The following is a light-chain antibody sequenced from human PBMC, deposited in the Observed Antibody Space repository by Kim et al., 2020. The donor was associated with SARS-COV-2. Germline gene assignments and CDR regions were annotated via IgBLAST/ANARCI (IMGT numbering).Light chain of an antibody. CDR3: QQYNDWPIT. CDR2: GAS. J-gene: IGKJ5*01. Sequence: EIVMTQSPATLSVSPGERATLSCRASQSVSSNLAWYQQKPGQAPRLLIYGASTRATGFPARFSGSGSGTEFTLTISSLQSEDFVVYYCQQYNDWPITFGQGTRLEIK. CDR1: QSVSSN. V-gene: IGKV3-15*01.